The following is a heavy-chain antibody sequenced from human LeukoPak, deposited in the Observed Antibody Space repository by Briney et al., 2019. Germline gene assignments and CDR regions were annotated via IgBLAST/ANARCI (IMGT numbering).Heavy chain of an antibody. CDR2: MNPNSGNT. V-gene: IGHV1-8*03. J-gene: IGHJ6*03. D-gene: IGHD4-23*01. Sequence: GASVKVSCKASGYTFTSYDINWVRQATGQGLEWMGWMNPNSGNTGYAQKFQGRVTITRNTSISTAYMELSSLTSEDTAVYYCARAPSWGGNPLGGSSSYYMDVWGKGTTVTVSS. CDR3: ARAPSWGGNPLGGSSSYYMDV. CDR1: GYTFTSYD.